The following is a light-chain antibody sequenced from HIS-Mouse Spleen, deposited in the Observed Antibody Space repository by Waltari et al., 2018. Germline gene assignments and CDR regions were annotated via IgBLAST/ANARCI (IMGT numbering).Light chain of an antibody. CDR3: QAWDSSYSV. CDR2: QDS. Sequence: SYELTQPPSVSVSPGQTASITCSGAKLGDKYACWYQQKPGQSPVLVIYQDSKRPSGIPERFYGSNSGNTVTLTISGTQAMDEADYYCQAWDSSYSVFGGGTKLTVL. V-gene: IGLV3-1*01. CDR1: KLGDKY. J-gene: IGLJ2*01.